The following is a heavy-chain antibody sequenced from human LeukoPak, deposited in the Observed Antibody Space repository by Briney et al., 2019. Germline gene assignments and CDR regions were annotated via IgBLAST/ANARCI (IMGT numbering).Heavy chain of an antibody. CDR3: ASCITMVRGVITPFDY. CDR2: ISGSGGST. CDR1: GFTFSSYA. Sequence: GGSLRLSCAASGFTFSSYAMSWVRQAPGKGLEWVSAISGSGGSTHYADSVKGRFTISRDNSKNTMYLQMNSLRAEDTAVYYCASCITMVRGVITPFDYWGQGTLVTVSS. D-gene: IGHD3-10*01. J-gene: IGHJ4*02. V-gene: IGHV3-23*01.